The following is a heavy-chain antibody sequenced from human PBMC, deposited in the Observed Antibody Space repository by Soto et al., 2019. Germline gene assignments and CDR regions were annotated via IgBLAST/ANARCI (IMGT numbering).Heavy chain of an antibody. V-gene: IGHV5-10-1*01. CDR3: ARLDIVGATTHDY. J-gene: IGHJ4*01. CDR2: IDPSDSYT. Sequence: GESLKISCKGSGYSFTTYWISWVRQMPGKGLEWMGRIDPSDSYTNYSPSFQGHVTISADKSISTAYLQWSSLKASDSATYYCARLDIVGATTHDYWGHGTLVTVSS. D-gene: IGHD1-26*01. CDR1: GYSFTTYW.